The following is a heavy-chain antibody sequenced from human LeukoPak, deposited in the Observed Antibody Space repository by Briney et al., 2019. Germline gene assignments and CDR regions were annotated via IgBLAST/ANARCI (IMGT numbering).Heavy chain of an antibody. CDR3: AKDWAVTPRRGDAFDI. V-gene: IGHV3-74*01. CDR1: GFTFSGYW. Sequence: GGSLRLSCVASGFTFSGYWMHWVRQPPGKGLVWVSRIKSDGSMTNYADSVKGRFTISRDNSKNSLYVQMNSLRTEDTALYYCAKDWAVTPRRGDAFDIWGQGTMVTVSS. J-gene: IGHJ3*02. CDR2: IKSDGSMT. D-gene: IGHD4-17*01.